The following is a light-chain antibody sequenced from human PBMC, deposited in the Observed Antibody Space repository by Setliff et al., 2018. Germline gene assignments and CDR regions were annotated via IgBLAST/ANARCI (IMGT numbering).Light chain of an antibody. CDR2: DVS. Sequence: LTQPASVSGSPGQSITISCTGSTSDIGAYNYVAWYQQHPGKAPKLMIYDVSVRPSGVSSRFSGSKSGNTASLTISGHQAEDEADYYCSSYSSRTTLDVCGTGTKV. J-gene: IGLJ1*01. CDR1: TSDIGAYNY. V-gene: IGLV2-14*03. CDR3: SSYSSRTTLDV.